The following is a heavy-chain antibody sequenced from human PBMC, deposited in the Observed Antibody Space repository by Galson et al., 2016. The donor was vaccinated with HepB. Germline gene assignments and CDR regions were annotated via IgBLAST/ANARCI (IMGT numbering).Heavy chain of an antibody. CDR2: IQYSGSA. CDR3: ARVRSSPWYFDL. J-gene: IGHJ2*01. Sequence: SETLSRTCTVSGGSILYHPWGWVRQPPQEGLEWLGYIQYSGSANYNPYLKSRVTMSVDTSKNQFSLKVTSVTAADTAVYYCARVRSSPWYFDLWGRGTLVAVSS. CDR1: GGSILYHP. V-gene: IGHV4-59*11. D-gene: IGHD1-26*01.